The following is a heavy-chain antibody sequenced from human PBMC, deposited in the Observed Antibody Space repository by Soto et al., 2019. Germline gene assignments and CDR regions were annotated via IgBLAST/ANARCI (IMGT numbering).Heavy chain of an antibody. J-gene: IGHJ5*02. D-gene: IGHD2-2*02. CDR1: GYTFTSYG. Sequence: GASVKVSFKASGYTFTSYGISWLRQAPGRGLEWMGWISAYNGNTNYAQKLQGRVTMTTDTSTSTAYMELRSLRYDDTAVYYCAKDLIHCSSTSCYTEYNWFDPWGQGTLVTVSS. CDR2: ISAYNGNT. V-gene: IGHV1-18*01. CDR3: AKDLIHCSSTSCYTEYNWFDP.